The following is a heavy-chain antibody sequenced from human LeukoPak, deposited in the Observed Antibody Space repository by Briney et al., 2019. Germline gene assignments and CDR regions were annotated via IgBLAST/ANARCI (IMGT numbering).Heavy chain of an antibody. J-gene: IGHJ6*03. Sequence: PGGSLRLSCAASGFTFSSHWMSWVRQAPGKGPEWVANIKQDGTEIYYVDSVKGRFTISRDNAKNSLYLQMNSLRAEDTAVYYCARVGRYFDWLPSVYYYYMDVWGKGTTVTISS. D-gene: IGHD3-9*01. V-gene: IGHV3-7*01. CDR1: GFTFSSHW. CDR3: ARVGRYFDWLPSVYYYYMDV. CDR2: IKQDGTEI.